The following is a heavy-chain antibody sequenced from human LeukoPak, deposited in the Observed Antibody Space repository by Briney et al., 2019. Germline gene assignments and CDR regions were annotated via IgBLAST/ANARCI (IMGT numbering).Heavy chain of an antibody. CDR2: IYSSGST. CDR1: GFTVSSNY. V-gene: IGHV3-66*01. D-gene: IGHD3-3*01. J-gene: IGHJ6*02. CDR3: ARWRLYYGMDV. Sequence: GGSLRLSCAASGFTVSSNYMSCVRQAPGKGLEWVSVIYSSGSTYYADSVKGRFTISRDNSKNTLYLQMNSLRAEDTAVYYCARWRLYYGMDVWGQGTTVTVSS.